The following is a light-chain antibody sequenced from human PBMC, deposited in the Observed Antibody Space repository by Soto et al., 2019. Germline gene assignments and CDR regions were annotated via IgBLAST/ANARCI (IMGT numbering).Light chain of an antibody. CDR3: SSYTSSSPHVV. CDR2: EVS. Sequence: QSVLTQPASVSGSPGQSITISCTGTSSDVGGYNYVSWYQQHSDKAPKLMIYEVSNRPSGVSNRFSGSKSGNTASLTISGLQAEDEADYYCSSYTSSSPHVVFGGGTKLTVL. V-gene: IGLV2-14*01. J-gene: IGLJ2*01. CDR1: SSDVGGYNY.